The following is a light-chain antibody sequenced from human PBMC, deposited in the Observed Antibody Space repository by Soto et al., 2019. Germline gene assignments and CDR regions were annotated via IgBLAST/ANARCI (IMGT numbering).Light chain of an antibody. Sequence: QSVLTQPRSVSGSPGQSVTISCTGASSDVGGYNYVSWYQQHPGKAPKLMIYDVSKRPSGVPDRFSGSKSGNTASLTVSGLQAEDEADYYCSSYAGSNNFVVYGTGTKVTVL. CDR1: SSDVGGYNY. J-gene: IGLJ1*01. CDR3: SSYAGSNNFVV. V-gene: IGLV2-11*01. CDR2: DVS.